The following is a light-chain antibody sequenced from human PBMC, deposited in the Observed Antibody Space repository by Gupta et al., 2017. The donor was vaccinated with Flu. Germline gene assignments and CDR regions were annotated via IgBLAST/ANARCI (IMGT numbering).Light chain of an antibody. CDR1: NSDIGNYNR. V-gene: IGLV2-18*02. CDR2: EVT. Sequence: TNSDIGNYNRVSWYQQPPGTVPKLIIYEVTNRPSGVPDRFSGSKSGNTASLTISGLQAEDEADYYCSSYTSSYTYVFGTGTKLTVL. CDR3: SSYTSSYTYV. J-gene: IGLJ1*01.